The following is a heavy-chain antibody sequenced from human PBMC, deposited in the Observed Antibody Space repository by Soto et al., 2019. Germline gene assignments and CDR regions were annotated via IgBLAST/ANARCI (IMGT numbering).Heavy chain of an antibody. Sequence: GGSLRLSCAASGFTFSSYAMHWVRQAPGKGLEWVAVISYDGSNKYYADSVKGRFTISRDNSKNTLYLQMNSLRAEDTAVYYCASCIAARYYYYYGMDVWGQGTTVTVSS. V-gene: IGHV3-30-3*01. CDR3: ASCIAARYYYYYGMDV. D-gene: IGHD6-6*01. J-gene: IGHJ6*02. CDR1: GFTFSSYA. CDR2: ISYDGSNK.